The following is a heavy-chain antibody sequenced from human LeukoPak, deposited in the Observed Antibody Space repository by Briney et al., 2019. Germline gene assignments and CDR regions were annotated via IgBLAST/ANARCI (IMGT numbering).Heavy chain of an antibody. J-gene: IGHJ4*02. CDR2: ISYDGSNK. Sequence: PGRSLRLSCAASGFTFSSYGMHWVRQAPGKGLEWVAVISYDGSNKYYADSVKGRFTISRDNSKNTLYLQMNSLRAEDTAVYYCVRELSNYYDSSAYLWGQGTLVTVSS. CDR3: VRELSNYYDSSAYL. V-gene: IGHV3-30*03. CDR1: GFTFSSYG. D-gene: IGHD3-22*01.